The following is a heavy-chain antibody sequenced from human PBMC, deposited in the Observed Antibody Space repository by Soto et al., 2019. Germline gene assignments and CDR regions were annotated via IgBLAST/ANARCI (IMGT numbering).Heavy chain of an antibody. CDR2: IYYSGST. J-gene: IGHJ6*02. CDR3: ARDRDSSSWDGYYYYYGMDV. Sequence: LSLTCTVSGGSISSYYWSWIRQPPGKGLEWIGYIYYSGSTNYNPSLKSRVTISVDTSKNQFSLKLSSVTAADTAVYYCARDRDSSSWDGYYYYYGMDVWGQGTTVTVSS. V-gene: IGHV4-59*01. D-gene: IGHD6-13*01. CDR1: GGSISSYY.